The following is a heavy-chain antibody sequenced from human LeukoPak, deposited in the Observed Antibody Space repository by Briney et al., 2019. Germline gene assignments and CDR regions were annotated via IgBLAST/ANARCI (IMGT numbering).Heavy chain of an antibody. CDR2: INHSGST. Sequence: SETLSLTCAVYGGSFSGYYWSWIRQPPGKGLEWIGEINHSGSTNYNPSLKSRVTISVDTSKNQFSLKLSSVTAADTAVYYSARLDCSGGSCYLFDYWGQGTLVTVSS. J-gene: IGHJ4*02. CDR1: GGSFSGYY. V-gene: IGHV4-34*01. D-gene: IGHD2-15*01. CDR3: ARLDCSGGSCYLFDY.